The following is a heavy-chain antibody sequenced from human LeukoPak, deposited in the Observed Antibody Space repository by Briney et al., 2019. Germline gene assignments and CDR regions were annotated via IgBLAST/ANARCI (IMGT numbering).Heavy chain of an antibody. J-gene: IGHJ6*02. CDR2: IYYSGST. CDR1: GGSISSYY. CDR3: ARSRGVPPSYYYYGMDV. V-gene: IGHV4-59*08. Sequence: SETLSLTCTVSGGSISSYYWSWIRQPPGKGLEWIGYIYYSGSTNYNPSLKSRVTISVDTSKNQFSLKLSSVTAADTAVYYCARSRGVPPSYYYYGMDVWGQGTTVTVSS. D-gene: IGHD3-10*01.